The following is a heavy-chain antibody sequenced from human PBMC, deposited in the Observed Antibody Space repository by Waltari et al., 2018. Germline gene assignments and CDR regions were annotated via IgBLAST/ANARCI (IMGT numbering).Heavy chain of an antibody. CDR3: AMSPHYWGPYYNFYMAV. CDR2: ISGSGGNS. V-gene: IGHV3-23*04. J-gene: IGHJ6*03. CDR1: GFSFSDYA. Sequence: EVQLEEAGGGLVQTGGSLRISCEASGFSFSDYAMNWVRQAPGKGLEWVSSISGSGGNSYYAVSLKGRFTISRDNSKNTLYLQMNSLRSQDTAVYYCAMSPHYWGPYYNFYMAVWGKGTAVTVSS. D-gene: IGHD7-27*01.